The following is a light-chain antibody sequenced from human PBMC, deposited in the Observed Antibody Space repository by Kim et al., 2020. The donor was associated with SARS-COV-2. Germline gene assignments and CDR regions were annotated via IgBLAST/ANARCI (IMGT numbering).Light chain of an antibody. J-gene: IGLJ3*02. V-gene: IGLV3-1*01. CDR1: KLGDKY. CDR3: QAWDSSTWV. CDR2: QDS. Sequence: VPPGQTARITCSGDKLGDKYACWCQQKPGQSPVLVIYQDSKRPSGIPERFSGSNSGNTATLTISGTQAMDEADYYCQAWDSSTWVFGGGTQLTVL.